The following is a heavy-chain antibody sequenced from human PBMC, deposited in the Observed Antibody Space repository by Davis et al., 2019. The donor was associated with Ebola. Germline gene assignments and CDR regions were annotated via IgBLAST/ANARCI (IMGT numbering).Heavy chain of an antibody. CDR2: INPSCGST. CDR1: GYTFTSYY. V-gene: IGHV1-46*01. D-gene: IGHD3-10*01. CDR3: ARDRNTMVRGDYFDY. Sequence: ASVKVSCKASGYTFTSYYMHWVRQAPGQGLEWMGIINPSCGSTSYAQKFQGRVTMTRDTSTSTVYMELSRLRSEDTAVYYCARDRNTMVRGDYFDYWGQGTLVTVSS. J-gene: IGHJ4*02.